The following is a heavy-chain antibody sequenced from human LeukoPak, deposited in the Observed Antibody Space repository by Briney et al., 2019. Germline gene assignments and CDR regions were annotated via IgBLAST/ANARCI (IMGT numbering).Heavy chain of an antibody. Sequence: GGSLRLSCAASGFTFSSYSMNWVHQAPGKGLEWVSSIRSSSSYIYYADSVKGRFTISRDNAKNSLYLQMNSLRAEDTAVYYCGLSYSSSWSPNWFDHWGQGTLVTVSS. CDR2: IRSSSSYI. V-gene: IGHV3-21*01. CDR1: GFTFSSYS. CDR3: GLSYSSSWSPNWFDH. D-gene: IGHD6-13*01. J-gene: IGHJ5*02.